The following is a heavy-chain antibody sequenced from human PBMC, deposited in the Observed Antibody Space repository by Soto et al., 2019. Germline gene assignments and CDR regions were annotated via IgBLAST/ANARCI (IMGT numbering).Heavy chain of an antibody. CDR3: AREGGTSAPEGIIDY. CDR1: GYSFTSYW. V-gene: IGHV5-10-1*01. CDR2: IDPTDSYT. Sequence: GESLKISCKGSGYSFTSYWITWVRQMPGKGLEWMGRIDPTDSYTIYSPSFQGHVFVSTDKSVNTAYLQWSSLTASDAAIYFCAREGGTSAPEGIIDYWGQGTLVTVPS. D-gene: IGHD6-25*01. J-gene: IGHJ4*02.